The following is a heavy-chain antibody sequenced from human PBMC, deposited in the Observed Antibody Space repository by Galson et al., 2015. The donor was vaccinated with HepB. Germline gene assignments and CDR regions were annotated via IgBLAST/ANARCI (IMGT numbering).Heavy chain of an antibody. V-gene: IGHV3-33*01. CDR1: GFTFTSYG. D-gene: IGHD6-19*01. CDR3: ARSQSGGWYQDFFDS. CDR2: IWYDGSKQ. J-gene: IGHJ4*02. Sequence: SLRLSCAASGFTFTSYGMHWVRQPPGKGLEWVAVIWYDGSKQDYADSVKGRLTISRDDSKNTLYLQMNSLRAEDTAVYYCARSQSGGWYQDFFDSWGQGTLVTVSS.